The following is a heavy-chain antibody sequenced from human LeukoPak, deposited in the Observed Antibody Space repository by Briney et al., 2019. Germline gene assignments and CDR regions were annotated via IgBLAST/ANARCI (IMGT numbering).Heavy chain of an antibody. D-gene: IGHD2-8*02. Sequence: SQNLSLTCTVSGGSISSGDYYWSWIRQPPGKGLEWIGYINYSGTTYYNPSLKSRITISVDTSKSQFSLRLTSVTAADTAVYYCARARSCTGGKCFRSFDYWGQGTLVTVSS. CDR3: ARARSCTGGKCFRSFDY. CDR2: INYSGTT. V-gene: IGHV4-30-4*08. CDR1: GGSISSGDYY. J-gene: IGHJ4*02.